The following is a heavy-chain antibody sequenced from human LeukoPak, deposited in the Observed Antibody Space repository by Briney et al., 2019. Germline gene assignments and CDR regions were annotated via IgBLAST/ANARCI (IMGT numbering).Heavy chain of an antibody. V-gene: IGHV4-59*11. CDR1: GGSISGHD. J-gene: IGHJ4*02. CDR2: IYSSGST. Sequence: SETLSLTCTVSGGSISGHDWSWIRQPPGKGLEWIGDIYSSGSTNYNPSLKSRVTISVDTSKNQFSLKMSSVTAADTAVYHCARANYFDYWGQGTLVTVSS. CDR3: ARANYFDY.